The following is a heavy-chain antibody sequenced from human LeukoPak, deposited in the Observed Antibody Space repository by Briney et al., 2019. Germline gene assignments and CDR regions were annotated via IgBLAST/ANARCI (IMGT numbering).Heavy chain of an antibody. V-gene: IGHV1-18*01. J-gene: IGHJ3*02. CDR2: ISAYNGNT. CDR1: GYTFTSYG. CDR3: ARDGGYCSSTSCYPRAFDI. D-gene: IGHD2-2*01. Sequence: GASVKVSCKASGYTFTSYGISWVRQAPGQGLEWMGRISAYNGNTNYAQKLQGRVTMTTDTSTSTAYMELRSLRSDDTAVYYCARDGGYCSSTSCYPRAFDIWGQGTMVTVSS.